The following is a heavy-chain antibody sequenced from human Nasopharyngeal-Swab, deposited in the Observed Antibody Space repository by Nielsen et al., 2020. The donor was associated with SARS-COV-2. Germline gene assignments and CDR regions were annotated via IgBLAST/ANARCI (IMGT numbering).Heavy chain of an antibody. D-gene: IGHD2-2*01. J-gene: IGHJ6*02. CDR2: INSDGIST. Sequence: GESLKISCAASGFTSSSYWMHWVRQAPGKGLVWVSRINSDGISTTYADSVKGRFTISRDNAKNSLYLQMNSLRAEDTAVYYCARVENIVVGYGMDVWGQGTTVTVSS. CDR3: ARVENIVVGYGMDV. CDR1: GFTSSSYW. V-gene: IGHV3-74*01.